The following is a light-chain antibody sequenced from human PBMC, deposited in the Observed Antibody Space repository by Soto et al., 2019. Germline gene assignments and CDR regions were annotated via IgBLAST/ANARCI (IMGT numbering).Light chain of an antibody. J-gene: IGKJ4*01. V-gene: IGKV1-39*01. CDR1: RTINTY. CDR3: QHTYSDIT. CDR2: GDS. Sequence: QMTKSTSSLSETCVDTCKITCRASRTINTYLNWFQQQPGEPPRLLIYGDSTLHDGVPSRFSGSGSGADFTLTISGMHPEEFASYHCQHTYSDITCGRGTTVEIK.